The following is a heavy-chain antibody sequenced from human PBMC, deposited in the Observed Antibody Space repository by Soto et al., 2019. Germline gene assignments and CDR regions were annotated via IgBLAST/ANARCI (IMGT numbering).Heavy chain of an antibody. CDR2: IKSGGT. J-gene: IGHJ6*03. CDR3: ARHAPYCSSGRCYYESSYYYYIDV. V-gene: IGHV4-61*01. Sequence: SETLSLTCAVSGGSVSSGSYYWSWIRQPPGKGLEWIGFIKSGGTNYNPSLKSRVTISVDTSKNQFSLKLSSVTAADTAVYYCARHAPYCSSGRCYYESSYYYYIDVWGKGTTVTVSS. D-gene: IGHD2-15*01. CDR1: GGSVSSGSYY.